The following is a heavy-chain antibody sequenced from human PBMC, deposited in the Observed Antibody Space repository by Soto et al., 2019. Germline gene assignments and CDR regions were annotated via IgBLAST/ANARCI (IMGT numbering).Heavy chain of an antibody. CDR3: ARGILLRYWFDP. CDR1: GDSVSINSAA. CDR2: TYYRSKWYN. J-gene: IGHJ5*02. Sequence: SQPLSLTCAISGDSVSINSAAWDWIRQSPSRGLEWLGRTYYRSKWYNDYAVSVKSRITINPDTSKNQFSLQLNSVTPEDTAVHYCARGILLRYWFDPWGQGTLVTVCS. D-gene: IGHD3-10*01. V-gene: IGHV6-1*01.